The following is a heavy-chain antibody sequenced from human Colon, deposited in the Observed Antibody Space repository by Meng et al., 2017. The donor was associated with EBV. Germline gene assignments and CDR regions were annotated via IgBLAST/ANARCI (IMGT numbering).Heavy chain of an antibody. J-gene: IGHJ5*02. D-gene: IGHD3-10*01. Sequence: GQLQQVGAGLLKPPETLSPPCAVYGGSFSGYYWNGIRQPPGKGLEWIGEINHSGSTNYNPSLKSRVTISVDTSKNQFSLKLSSVTAADTAVYYCARASYGSGSPLGESWFDPWGQGTLVTVSS. CDR3: ARASYGSGSPLGESWFDP. CDR2: INHSGST. V-gene: IGHV4-34*01. CDR1: GGSFSGYY.